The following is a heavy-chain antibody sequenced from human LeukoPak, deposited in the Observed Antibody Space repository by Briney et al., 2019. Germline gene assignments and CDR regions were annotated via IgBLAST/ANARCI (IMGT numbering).Heavy chain of an antibody. Sequence: GGSLRLSCAASGFSFSSYSMNWVRQAPGKGLEWVSSISSGSTYIYYADSVKGRFTISRDNAKNSLYLQVSTLRAEDTAVYYCAREISSSSSFDYWGQGTLVTVSS. CDR1: GFSFSSYS. CDR3: AREISSSSSFDY. CDR2: ISSGSTYI. V-gene: IGHV3-21*01. J-gene: IGHJ4*02. D-gene: IGHD2-2*01.